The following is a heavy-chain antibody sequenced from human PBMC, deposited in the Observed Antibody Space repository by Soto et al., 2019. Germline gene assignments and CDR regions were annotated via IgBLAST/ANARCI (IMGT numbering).Heavy chain of an antibody. CDR1: GGTSTIYT. CDR3: TPEKYGAGRVGVYY. CDR2: IVPTLRLT. J-gene: IGHJ4*02. V-gene: IGHV1-69*02. Sequence: QVQLVQSGAEVKKPGSSLKVSCETSGGTSTIYTISWVRQAPGQGLQWMGRIVPTLRLTNYAQEFQGRLTITADTSTSTVHMELRSLTSEAAAVYAYTPEKYGAGRVGVYYWGQGTLVTVSS. D-gene: IGHD1-26*01.